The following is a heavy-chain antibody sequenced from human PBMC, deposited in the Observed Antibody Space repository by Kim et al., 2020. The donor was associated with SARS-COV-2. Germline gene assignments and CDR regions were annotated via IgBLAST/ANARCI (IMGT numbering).Heavy chain of an antibody. Sequence: ASVKVSCKASGYTFTSYDINWVRQATGQGLEWMGWMNPNSGNTGYAQKFQGRVTMTRNTSISTAYMELSSLRSEDTAVYYCAREARLWSGYYPYYYYGMDVWGQGTTVTVSS. CDR3: AREARLWSGYYPYYYYGMDV. CDR2: MNPNSGNT. V-gene: IGHV1-8*01. J-gene: IGHJ6*02. CDR1: GYTFTSYD. D-gene: IGHD3-3*01.